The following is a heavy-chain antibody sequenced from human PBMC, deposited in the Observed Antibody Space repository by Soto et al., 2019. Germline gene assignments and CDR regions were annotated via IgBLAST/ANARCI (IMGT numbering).Heavy chain of an antibody. CDR3: AKVRGLNYDYIWGSYRDPDAFDI. J-gene: IGHJ3*02. CDR2: ISGSGGST. Sequence: GGSLRLSCAASGFTFSSYAMSWVRQAPWKGLEWVSAISGSGGSTYYADSVKGRFTISRDNSKNTLYLQMNSLRAEDTAVYYCAKVRGLNYDYIWGSYRDPDAFDIWGQGTMVTVSS. CDR1: GFTFSSYA. V-gene: IGHV3-23*01. D-gene: IGHD3-16*02.